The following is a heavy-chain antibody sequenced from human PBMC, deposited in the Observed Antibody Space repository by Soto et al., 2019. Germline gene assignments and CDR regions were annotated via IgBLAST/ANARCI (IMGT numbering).Heavy chain of an antibody. CDR2: ISAYNGNT. V-gene: IGHV1-18*01. CDR1: GYTFTSYG. J-gene: IGHJ6*02. Sequence: ASVKVSCKASGYTFTSYGISWVRQAPGQGLEWMGWISAYNGNTNYAQKLQGRVTMTTDTSTSTAYMELRSLRSDDTAVYYCARVGSGSYYHYYYYGMDVWGQGTTVTVSS. D-gene: IGHD3-10*01. CDR3: ARVGSGSYYHYYYYGMDV.